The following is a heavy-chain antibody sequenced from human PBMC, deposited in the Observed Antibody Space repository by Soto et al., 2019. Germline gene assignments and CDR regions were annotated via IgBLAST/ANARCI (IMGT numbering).Heavy chain of an antibody. J-gene: IGHJ5*02. CDR2: IYYSGST. D-gene: IGHD1-26*01. V-gene: IGHV4-31*02. Sequence: PSEPLSLTCTVSGGSISSGGYYWSWNRQHPGKGLEWIGYIYYSGSTYYNPSLKSRVTISVDTSKNQFSLKLSSVTAADTAVYYCASQHSGSYYSWFDPWGQGTLVTVSS. CDR3: ASQHSGSYYSWFDP. CDR1: GGSISSGGYY.